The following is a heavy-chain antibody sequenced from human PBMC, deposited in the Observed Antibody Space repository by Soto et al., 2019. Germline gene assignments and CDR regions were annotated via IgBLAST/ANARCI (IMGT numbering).Heavy chain of an antibody. Sequence: ASVKVSCKASGYTFTGYYMHWVRQAPGQGLEWMGWINPNSGGTNYAQKFQGRVTMTRDTSISIAYMELSRLRSDDTAVYYCAGLEVTTVYAYYYYGMDVWGQGTTVTVSS. V-gene: IGHV1-2*02. D-gene: IGHD4-17*01. J-gene: IGHJ6*02. CDR1: GYTFTGYY. CDR3: AGLEVTTVYAYYYYGMDV. CDR2: INPNSGGT.